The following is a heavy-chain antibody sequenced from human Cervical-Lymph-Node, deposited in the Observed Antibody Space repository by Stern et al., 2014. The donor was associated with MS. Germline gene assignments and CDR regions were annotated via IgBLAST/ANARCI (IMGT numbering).Heavy chain of an antibody. CDR3: AQLDRPPNFAY. Sequence: QVPLLQPGAAVKKPGSSVKVSGKASGGTFSSYAISWGRQAPGQGLEWMGGIIPIFGTANCAQKFQGRVTITGDESTSTAYMELCSLRSEDTAVYYCAQLDRPPNFAYSLQGTLVTVSS. CDR2: IIPIFGTA. CDR1: GGTFSSYA. V-gene: IGHV1-69*01. D-gene: IGHD1-1*01. J-gene: IGHJ4*02.